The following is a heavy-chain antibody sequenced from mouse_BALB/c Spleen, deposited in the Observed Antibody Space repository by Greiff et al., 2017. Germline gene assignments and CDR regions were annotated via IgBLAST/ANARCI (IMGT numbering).Heavy chain of an antibody. CDR1: GYSFTSYW. J-gene: IGHJ4*01. Sequence: QVQLQQSGPQLVRPGASVKISCKASGYSFTSYWMHWVKQRPGQGLEWIGMIDPSDSETRLNQKFKDKATLTVDKSSSTAYMQLSSPTSEDSAVYYSAREGGALSARDAMDDGGQGTSVTVAA. CDR2: IDPSDSET. CDR3: AREGGALSARDAMDD. D-gene: IGHD3-3*01. V-gene: IGHV1S127*01.